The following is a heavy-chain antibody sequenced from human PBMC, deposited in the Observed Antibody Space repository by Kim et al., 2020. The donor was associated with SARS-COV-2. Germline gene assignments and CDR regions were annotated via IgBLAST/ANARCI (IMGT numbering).Heavy chain of an antibody. CDR2: ISGSGGST. CDR1: GFTFSSYA. Sequence: GGSLRLSCAASGFTFSSYAMSWVRQAPGKGLEWVSAISGSGGSTYYADSVKGRFTISRDNSKNTLYLQMNSLRAEDTAVYYCAKDGGITIFGVVITYYFDSWGQGTRVTVPS. D-gene: IGHD3-3*01. CDR3: AKDGGITIFGVVITYYFDS. J-gene: IGHJ4*02. V-gene: IGHV3-23*01.